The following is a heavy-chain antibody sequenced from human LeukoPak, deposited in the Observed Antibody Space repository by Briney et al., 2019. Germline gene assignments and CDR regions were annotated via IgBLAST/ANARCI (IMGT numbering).Heavy chain of an antibody. J-gene: IGHJ4*02. CDR2: INPNSGGI. Sequence: ASVKVSCKASGYTFTGYYMHWVRQAPGQGLEWMGRINPNSGGINYAQKFQGRVTMTRDTSISTAYMELSRLRSDDTAVCYCARGAVAGTTGFDYWGQGTLVTVSS. V-gene: IGHV1-2*06. CDR1: GYTFTGYY. D-gene: IGHD6-19*01. CDR3: ARGAVAGTTGFDY.